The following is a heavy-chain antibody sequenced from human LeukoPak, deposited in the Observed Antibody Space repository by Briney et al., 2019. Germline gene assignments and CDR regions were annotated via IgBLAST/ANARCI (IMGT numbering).Heavy chain of an antibody. CDR2: MNPNSGNT. Sequence: ASVKVSCKASGYTFTSYDINWVRQATGQGLEWMGWMNPNSGNTGYARKFQGRVTMTRNTSISTAYMELSSLRSEDTAVYYCARTRITIFGVVIIHYYGMDVWGQGTTVTVSS. CDR3: ARTRITIFGVVIIHYYGMDV. J-gene: IGHJ6*02. CDR1: GYTFTSYD. D-gene: IGHD3-3*01. V-gene: IGHV1-8*01.